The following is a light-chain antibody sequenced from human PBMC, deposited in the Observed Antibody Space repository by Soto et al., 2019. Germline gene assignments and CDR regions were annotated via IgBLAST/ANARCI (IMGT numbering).Light chain of an antibody. Sequence: DIVMTQSPDSLAVSLGERATINCKSSQSVLYSSNNKNYLAWYQQKPGQPPKLLIYWASTREFGVPDRFSGSGSGTDFTLTISSLQAEDVAVYDCQQYYSTPFSCGGGTKVEIK. V-gene: IGKV4-1*01. CDR3: QQYYSTPFS. CDR1: QSVLYSSNNKNY. CDR2: WAS. J-gene: IGKJ4*01.